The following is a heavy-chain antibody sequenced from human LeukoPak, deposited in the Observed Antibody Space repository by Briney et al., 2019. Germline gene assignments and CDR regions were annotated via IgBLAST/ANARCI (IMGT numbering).Heavy chain of an antibody. CDR3: ARDLSSRFRDMIVVLITYTHDY. CDR1: GFTFSSYS. D-gene: IGHD3-22*01. CDR2: ISSSSSYI. J-gene: IGHJ4*02. Sequence: PGGSLRLSCAASGFTFSSYSMNWVRQAPGKGLEWVSSISSSSSYIYYADSVKGRFTISRDNSKNTLYLQMNSLRTEDTAGYYCARDLSSRFRDMIVVLITYTHDYWGQGTLVTVSS. V-gene: IGHV3-21*01.